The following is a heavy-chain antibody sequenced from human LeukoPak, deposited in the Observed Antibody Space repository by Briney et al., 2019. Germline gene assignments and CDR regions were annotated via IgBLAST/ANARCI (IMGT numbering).Heavy chain of an antibody. V-gene: IGHV3-30*04. J-gene: IGHJ4*02. D-gene: IGHD3-22*01. CDR3: AKDGKYYDSSGYFDY. CDR2: ISYDGSNK. Sequence: SLRLSCAASGFTFSSYAMHWVRQAPGKGLEWVAVISYDGSNKYYADSVKGRFTISRDNSKNTLYLQMNSLRAEDTAVYYCAKDGKYYDSSGYFDYWGQGTLVTVSS. CDR1: GFTFSSYA.